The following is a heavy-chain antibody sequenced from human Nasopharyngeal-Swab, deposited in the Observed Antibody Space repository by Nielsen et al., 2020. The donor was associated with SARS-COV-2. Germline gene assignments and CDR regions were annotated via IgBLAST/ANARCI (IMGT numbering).Heavy chain of an antibody. D-gene: IGHD1-26*01. Sequence: GGSLRLSCAASGFTLSGFWMHWVRQVPGKGLEWISRINGDGTTTFYADFVKGRLTISRDNVRNTLYLQINTLTGEDTAAYYCVRGSGPHGSWDSWGQGTLVTVSS. CDR3: VRGSGPHGSWDS. CDR1: GFTLSGFW. J-gene: IGHJ5*01. V-gene: IGHV3-74*01. CDR2: INGDGTTT.